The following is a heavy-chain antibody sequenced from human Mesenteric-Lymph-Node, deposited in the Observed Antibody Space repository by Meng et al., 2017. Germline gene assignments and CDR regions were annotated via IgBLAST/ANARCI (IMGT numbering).Heavy chain of an antibody. CDR1: GGSISSYY. CDR3: ARDVYYYGSGSYYKRGYNWFDP. CDR2: IYTSGST. J-gene: IGHJ5*02. D-gene: IGHD3-10*01. Sequence: GSLRLSCTVSGGSISSYYWSWIRQPAGKGLEWIGRIYTSGSTNYNPSLKSRVTMSVDTSKNQFSLKLSSVTAADTAVYYCARDVYYYGSGSYYKRGYNWFDPWGQGTLVTVSS. V-gene: IGHV4-4*07.